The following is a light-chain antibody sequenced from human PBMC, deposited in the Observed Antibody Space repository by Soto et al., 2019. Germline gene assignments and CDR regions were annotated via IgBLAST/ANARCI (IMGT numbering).Light chain of an antibody. CDR1: QSVSGW. CDR3: QQYETFSGT. J-gene: IGKJ4*02. CDR2: DAS. V-gene: IGKV1-5*01. Sequence: DIQRTQSPSTLSASVGDTVTVTCRASQSVSGWLAWYQQKPGEAPKLLIYDASALPRGVPSRFSGSGSGTKFTRTNASLQPDDCATYCRQQYETFSGTFGRGPKVEI.